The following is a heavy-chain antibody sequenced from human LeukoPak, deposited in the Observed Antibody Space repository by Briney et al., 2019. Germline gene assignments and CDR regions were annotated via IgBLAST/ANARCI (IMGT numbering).Heavy chain of an antibody. CDR1: GGSFSGYY. J-gene: IGHJ4*02. CDR2: INHIGST. D-gene: IGHD6-19*01. V-gene: IGHV4-34*01. CDR3: ARYSSGLIDY. Sequence: SETLSLTCAVYGGSFSGYYWSWIRQPPGEGLEWIGEINHIGSTNYNPCLKSRVTISVDTSKNQFSLKLSSVTAADTAVYNCARYSSGLIDYWGQGTLVTVPS.